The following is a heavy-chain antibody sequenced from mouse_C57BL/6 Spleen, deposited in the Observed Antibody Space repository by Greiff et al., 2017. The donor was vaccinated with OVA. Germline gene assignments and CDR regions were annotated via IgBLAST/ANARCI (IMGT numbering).Heavy chain of an antibody. Sequence: QVQLKESGPGLVQPSQSLSITCTVSGFSLTSYGVHWVRQSPGKGLEWLGGIWSGGSTDDNADFISRLGISTDNSKSQVFFKMNSLQADDTAIYYSARDSPAVVAHYCDYWGQGTTLTVSS. V-gene: IGHV2-2*01. CDR1: GFSLTSYG. CDR2: IWSGGST. J-gene: IGHJ2*01. D-gene: IGHD1-1*01. CDR3: ARDSPAVVAHYCDY.